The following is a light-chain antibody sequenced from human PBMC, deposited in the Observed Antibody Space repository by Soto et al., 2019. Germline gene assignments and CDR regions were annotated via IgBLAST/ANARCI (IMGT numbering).Light chain of an antibody. Sequence: QSALTPPPSASGSPGQRVTISCSGSSSNIGGETVNWYQQLPGTAPKLLIYGKTHRPSGVPDRFSGSKSGTSVSLAISGIQSEDEADYYCSAWDDSLNSWVFGGGTKLTVL. V-gene: IGLV1-44*01. CDR1: SSNIGGET. J-gene: IGLJ3*02. CDR2: GKT. CDR3: SAWDDSLNSWV.